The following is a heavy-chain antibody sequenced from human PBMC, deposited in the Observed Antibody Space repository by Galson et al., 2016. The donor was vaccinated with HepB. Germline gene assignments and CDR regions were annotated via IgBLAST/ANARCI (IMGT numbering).Heavy chain of an antibody. Sequence: SLRLSCAASGFAFDYYALTWVRQAPGRGLEWVAAISSGSDTLYYSDSVKGRFIVSRDNSKKTLYLQMNSLRAEDTAVYYCAKSEVLEDTGANFDPWGQGTLVAVSP. J-gene: IGHJ5*02. V-gene: IGHV3-23*01. CDR1: GFAFDYYA. CDR3: AKSEVLEDTGANFDP. D-gene: IGHD4/OR15-4a*01. CDR2: ISSGSDTL.